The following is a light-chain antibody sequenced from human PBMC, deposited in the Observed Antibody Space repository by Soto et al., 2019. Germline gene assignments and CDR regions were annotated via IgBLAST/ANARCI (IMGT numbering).Light chain of an antibody. Sequence: EIVLTQSPGTLSLSPGERATLSCRASQSVNTKYLAWYQQKPGQAPRLLISGVSSRATGIPDRFSGRGSGTDFILTISRVEPEDFAVYYCQQFGTSSLVTFGPGTKVDIK. J-gene: IGKJ3*01. CDR3: QQFGTSSLVT. V-gene: IGKV3-20*01. CDR2: GVS. CDR1: QSVNTKY.